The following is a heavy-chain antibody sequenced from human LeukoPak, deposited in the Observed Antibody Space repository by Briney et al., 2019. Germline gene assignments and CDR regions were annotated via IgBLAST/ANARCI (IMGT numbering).Heavy chain of an antibody. D-gene: IGHD4-17*01. Sequence: GGSLRLSCAASGFTFDKYAMSWVRQAPGKGLKWVSSISSGSTYIYYAGSVKGRFTISRDNAKNSLYLQVNSLRAEDTAVYYCARLNYGDPWYYMDVWGKGTTVTVSS. CDR1: GFTFDKYA. J-gene: IGHJ6*03. CDR3: ARLNYGDPWYYMDV. CDR2: ISSGSTYI. V-gene: IGHV3-21*01.